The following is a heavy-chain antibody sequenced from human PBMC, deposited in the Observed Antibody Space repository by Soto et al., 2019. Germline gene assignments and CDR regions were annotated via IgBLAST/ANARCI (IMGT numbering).Heavy chain of an antibody. CDR3: ARVTTGYLDY. CDR2: IFYTGST. CDR1: GGSISGYY. V-gene: IGHV4-59*01. D-gene: IGHD3-9*01. Sequence: SETLSLTCTVSGGSISGYYWTWIRQPPGRGLAYIGDIFYTGSTNYNPSLESRVSISVEAAKNQFSLKLTSVTAADTAVYYCARVTTGYLDYWGQGTLVT. J-gene: IGHJ4*02.